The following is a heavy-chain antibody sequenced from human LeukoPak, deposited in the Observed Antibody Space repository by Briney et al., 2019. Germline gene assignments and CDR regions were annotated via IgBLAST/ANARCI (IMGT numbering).Heavy chain of an antibody. CDR3: ARDSSDYGGNSNPDAFDI. Sequence: SETLSLTCAVSGGSISSSNWWSWVRQPPGKGLEWIGEIYHSGSTNYNPSLKSRVTISVDKSKNQFSLKLSSVTAADTAVYYCARDSSDYGGNSNPDAFDIWGQGTMVTVSS. V-gene: IGHV4-4*02. J-gene: IGHJ3*02. D-gene: IGHD4-23*01. CDR2: IYHSGST. CDR1: GGSISSSNW.